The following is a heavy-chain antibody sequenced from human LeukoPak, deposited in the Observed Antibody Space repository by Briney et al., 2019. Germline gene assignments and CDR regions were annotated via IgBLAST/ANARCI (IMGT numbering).Heavy chain of an antibody. V-gene: IGHV3-21*01. CDR2: ISSSSSYI. J-gene: IGHJ4*02. CDR3: ARVNYDSSGYYNSIDY. D-gene: IGHD3-22*01. CDR1: GFTFSSYW. Sequence: GGSLRLSCAASGFTFSSYWMHWVRQAPGKGLEWVSSISSSSSYIYYADSVKGRFTISRDNAKNSLYLQMNSLRAEDTAVYYCARVNYDSSGYYNSIDYWGQGTLVTVSS.